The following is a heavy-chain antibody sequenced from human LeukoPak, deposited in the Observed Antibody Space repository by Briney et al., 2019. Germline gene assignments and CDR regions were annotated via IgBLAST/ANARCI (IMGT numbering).Heavy chain of an antibody. CDR3: ARAGARWIQLWLQNYYYGMDV. Sequence: ASVKVSCKASGYTFTSYDINWVRQATGQGLEWMGWMNPNSGNTGYAQKFQGRVTMTRNTSISTAYMELSSLRSEDTAVYYCARAGARWIQLWLQNYYYGMDVWGQGTTVTVSS. CDR2: MNPNSGNT. D-gene: IGHD5-18*01. J-gene: IGHJ6*02. V-gene: IGHV1-8*01. CDR1: GYTFTSYD.